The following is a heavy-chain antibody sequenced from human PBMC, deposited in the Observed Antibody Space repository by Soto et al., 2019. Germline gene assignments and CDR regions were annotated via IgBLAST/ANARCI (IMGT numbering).Heavy chain of an antibody. CDR2: IIPIFGTA. CDR3: ARPTWGYCTGGSCYPGSYYYGMDV. CDR1: GGTFSSYA. D-gene: IGHD2-15*01. V-gene: IGHV1-69*13. J-gene: IGHJ6*02. Sequence: SVKVSCKASGGTFSSYAISWVRQAPGQGLEWMGGIIPIFGTANYAQKFQGRVTITADESTSTAYMELSSLRSEDTAVYYCARPTWGYCTGGSCYPGSYYYGMDVWGQGTTVTVSS.